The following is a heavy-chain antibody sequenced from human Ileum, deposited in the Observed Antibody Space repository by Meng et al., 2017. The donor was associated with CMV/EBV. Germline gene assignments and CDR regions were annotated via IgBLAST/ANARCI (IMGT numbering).Heavy chain of an antibody. CDR2: IDPKTRAT. D-gene: IGHD1-14*01. Sequence: ASVKVSCKTSGYTVTENYLHWVRQAPGQGLEWMGWIDPKTRATNYAPKFRDRVTVTGDTSTNIAYMELRSLTSDDTAVYYCARGACRGTCALDYWGQGALVTVSS. CDR1: GYTVTENY. J-gene: IGHJ4*02. CDR3: ARGACRGTCALDY. V-gene: IGHV1-2*02.